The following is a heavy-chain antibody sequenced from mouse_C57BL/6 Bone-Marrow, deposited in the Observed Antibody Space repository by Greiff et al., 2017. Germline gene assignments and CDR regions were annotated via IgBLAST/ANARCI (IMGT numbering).Heavy chain of an antibody. J-gene: IGHJ3*01. CDR1: GYTFTSYG. D-gene: IGHD2-4*01. CDR2: IYPRSGNT. Sequence: VKLVESGAELARPGASVKLSCKASGYTFTSYGISWVKQRTGQGLEWIGEIYPRSGNTYYNEKFKGKATLTADKSSSTAYMELRSLTSEDSAVYFCARGIYYDYDAGFAYWGQGTLVTVSA. V-gene: IGHV1-81*01. CDR3: ARGIYYDYDAGFAY.